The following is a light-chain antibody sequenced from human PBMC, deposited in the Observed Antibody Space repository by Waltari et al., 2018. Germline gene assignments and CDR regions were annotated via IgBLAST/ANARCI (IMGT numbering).Light chain of an antibody. Sequence: SYELTHPLSVSVALGQTAKINCGGNNIGSKNVHCHLQKPSHAPLLVIYRDTNRPSGIPERFSGSNLGNTATLSISRAQYGDEAAYYCQVWDSGTGVFGGSTKLTVL. V-gene: IGLV3-9*01. CDR2: RDT. CDR1: NIGSKN. CDR3: QVWDSGTGV. J-gene: IGLJ3*02.